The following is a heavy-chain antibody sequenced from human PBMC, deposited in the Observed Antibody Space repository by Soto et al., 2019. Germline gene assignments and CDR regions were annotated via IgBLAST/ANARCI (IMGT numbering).Heavy chain of an antibody. CDR1: GYPFTGPY. D-gene: IGHD4-4*01. CDR2: INPRSGGT. CDR3: ARDFRTYSHGVDV. Sequence: QAQLVQSGTEVKKPGASVKVSCKASGYPFTGPYIYWVRQAPGQGLEWMGWINPRSGGTEFAEKCQGRGTVTRDTSIRTVFLELNSLTSDDTGVYFCARDFRTYSHGVDVWGQGAAVIVSS. V-gene: IGHV1-2*02. J-gene: IGHJ6*02.